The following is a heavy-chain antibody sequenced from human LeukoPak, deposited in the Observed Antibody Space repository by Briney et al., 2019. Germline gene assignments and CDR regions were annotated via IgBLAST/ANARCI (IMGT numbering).Heavy chain of an antibody. V-gene: IGHV3-21*01. CDR2: ISSSSTYI. J-gene: IGHJ4*02. CDR3: ARDPRGYSSSWYYDDY. Sequence: GGSLRLSCAASGFTFSSYWMQWVRQAPGKGLEWVSSISSSSTYIYYADSVKGRFTISRDNAKNSLYLQMSSLRAEDTAVYYCARDPRGYSSSWYYDDYWGQGTLVTVSS. CDR1: GFTFSSYW. D-gene: IGHD6-13*01.